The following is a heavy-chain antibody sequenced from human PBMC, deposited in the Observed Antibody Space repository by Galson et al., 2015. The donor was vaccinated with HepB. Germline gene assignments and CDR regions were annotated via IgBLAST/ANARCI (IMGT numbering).Heavy chain of an antibody. CDR3: ATDRPLYNDILSGFSPLEQ. CDR2: VSFDGMKK. J-gene: IGHJ4*02. CDR1: GFIFNDYA. D-gene: IGHD3-9*01. V-gene: IGHV3-30*04. Sequence: LRLSCAGSGFIFNDYALHWVRQAPGKGLEWVAVVSFDGMKKHYADSVKGRFTISRDNSKNTLSLRMNSLRPEDSAVYYCATDRPLYNDILSGFSPLEQWGQGARVTVSS.